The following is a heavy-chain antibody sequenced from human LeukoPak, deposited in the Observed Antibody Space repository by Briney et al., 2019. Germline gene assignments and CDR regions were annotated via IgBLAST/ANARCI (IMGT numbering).Heavy chain of an antibody. V-gene: IGHV3-21*01. Sequence: GGSLRLPCAASGFTFSSYSMNWVRQAPGKGLEWVSSISSSSSYIYYADSVKGRFTISRDNAKNSLYLQMNSLRAEDTAVYYCARALQAPYYYYYMDVWGKGTTVTVSS. J-gene: IGHJ6*03. CDR3: ARALQAPYYYYYMDV. CDR1: GFTFSSYS. CDR2: ISSSSSYI. D-gene: IGHD4-11*01.